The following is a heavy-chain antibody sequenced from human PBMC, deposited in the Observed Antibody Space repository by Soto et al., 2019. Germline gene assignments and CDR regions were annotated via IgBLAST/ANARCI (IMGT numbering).Heavy chain of an antibody. CDR2: IYYSGST. D-gene: IGHD4-17*01. CDR3: AREGGYGEVSGY. J-gene: IGHJ4*02. Sequence: QVQLQESGPGLVKPSQTLSLTCTVSGGSISSGDYYWSWIRQPPGKGLEWIGYIYYSGSTYYNPSLQSRVTISVGTSKNQFSLKLTSVTAADTAVSYCAREGGYGEVSGYWGQGTLVTVSS. V-gene: IGHV4-30-4*01. CDR1: GGSISSGDYY.